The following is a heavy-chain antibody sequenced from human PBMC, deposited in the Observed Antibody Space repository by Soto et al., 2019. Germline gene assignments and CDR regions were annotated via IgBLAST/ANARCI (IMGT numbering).Heavy chain of an antibody. J-gene: IGHJ5*02. CDR2: ISGSGGST. CDR1: GFTISSYA. V-gene: IGHV3-23*01. Sequence: PGGSLRLSCAASGFTISSYAISWVRQAPGKGLEWVSAISGSGGSTYYADSVKGRFTISRDNSKNTLYLQMNSLRAEDTAVYYCAKERCSTSCYVNWFDPWGQGTLVTVSS. D-gene: IGHD2-2*01. CDR3: AKERCSTSCYVNWFDP.